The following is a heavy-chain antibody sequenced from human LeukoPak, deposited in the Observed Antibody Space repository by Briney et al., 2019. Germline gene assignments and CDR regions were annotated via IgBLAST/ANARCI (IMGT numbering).Heavy chain of an antibody. D-gene: IGHD6-13*01. V-gene: IGHV4-59*08. CDR3: ARLSSWYVHYYYGMDV. J-gene: IGHJ6*02. CDR1: GGSISSYY. CDR2: IYYSGST. Sequence: SETLSLTCTVSGGSISSYYWSWIRQPPGKGLEWIGYIYYSGSTNYNPSLKSRVTISVDTSKNQFSLKLSSVTAADTAVYYCARLSSWYVHYYYGMDVWGQGTTVTVSS.